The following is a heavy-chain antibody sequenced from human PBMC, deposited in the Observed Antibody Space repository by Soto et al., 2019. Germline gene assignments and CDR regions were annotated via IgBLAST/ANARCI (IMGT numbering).Heavy chain of an antibody. D-gene: IGHD3-16*01. CDR3: ARDDSFLGAPFHY. J-gene: IGHJ4*02. CDR2: IYADGAT. CDR1: GLTVSSSS. Sequence: EVELVETGGGLIQPGGSLRLSCAASGLTVSSSSMSSVRQAPGKGLEWFSLIYADGATYYGDSVKGRFTISRDTSKNTLSLQMTSLRADDTAVYYCARDDSFLGAPFHYWGQGTLVTVSS. V-gene: IGHV3-53*02.